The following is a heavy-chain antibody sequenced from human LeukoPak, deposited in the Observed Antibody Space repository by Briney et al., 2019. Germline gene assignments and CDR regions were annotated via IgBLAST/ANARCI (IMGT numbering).Heavy chain of an antibody. Sequence: PGGSLRLSCAASGFTFRDFGMHWVRQAPGKGLEWVAFIRNDGSKDYYPDSVKGRFTISRDNSKNTLYLQMNSLRAEDTAVYYCATLPGGIAAAGRYWGQGTLVTVSS. V-gene: IGHV3-30*02. D-gene: IGHD6-13*01. CDR3: ATLPGGIAAAGRY. CDR1: GFTFRDFG. CDR2: IRNDGSKD. J-gene: IGHJ4*02.